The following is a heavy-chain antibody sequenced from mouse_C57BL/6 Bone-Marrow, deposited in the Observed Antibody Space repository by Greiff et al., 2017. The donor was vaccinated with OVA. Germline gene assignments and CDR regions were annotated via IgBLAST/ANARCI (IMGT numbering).Heavy chain of an antibody. CDR3: ARREVGPFAY. V-gene: IGHV1-81*01. Sequence: VQLQQSGAELARPGASVKLSCKASGYTFTSYGISWVKQRPGQGLEWIGEIYPRSGNTYYNEKFKGKATLTADKSSSTAYMELRSLTSEDSAVYFWARREVGPFAYWGQGTLVTVSA. CDR2: IYPRSGNT. CDR1: GYTFTSYG. J-gene: IGHJ3*01. D-gene: IGHD4-1*01.